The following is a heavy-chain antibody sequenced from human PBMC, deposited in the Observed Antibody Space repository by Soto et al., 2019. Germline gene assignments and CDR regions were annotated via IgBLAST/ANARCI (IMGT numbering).Heavy chain of an antibody. V-gene: IGHV1-3*01. CDR3: ARVRVTMVRGVLHYFDY. J-gene: IGHJ4*02. D-gene: IGHD3-10*01. CDR1: GYTFTSYA. CDR2: INAGNGNT. Sequence: QVQLVQSGAEVKKPGASVKVSCKASGYTFTSYAMHWVRQAPGQRLEWMGWINAGNGNTKYSQKFQGRVTITRDTSASTAYMELSSLRSEDTAVYYGARVRVTMVRGVLHYFDYWGQGTLVTVSS.